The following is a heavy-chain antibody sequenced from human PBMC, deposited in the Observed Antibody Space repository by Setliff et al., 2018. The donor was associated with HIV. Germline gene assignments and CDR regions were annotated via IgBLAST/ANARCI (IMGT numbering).Heavy chain of an antibody. D-gene: IGHD5-12*01. CDR1: GFTFRSYG. V-gene: IGHV3-33*06. J-gene: IGHJ4*02. CDR3: AKGFSAYGDLFEN. Sequence: GGSLRLSCAASGFTFRSYGMHWVRQAPGKGLQWVAAIWYDGSNKYHADAVKGRFTISRDNSKNTLYLQMNSLRAEDTAVYYCAKGFSAYGDLFENWGQGTLVTVSS. CDR2: IWYDGSNK.